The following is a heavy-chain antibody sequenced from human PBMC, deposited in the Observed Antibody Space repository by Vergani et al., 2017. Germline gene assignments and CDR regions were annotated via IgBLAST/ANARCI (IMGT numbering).Heavy chain of an antibody. D-gene: IGHD2-2*01. CDR2: ISRSGSTI. CDR1: GFTFSSYE. Sequence: EVQLVESGGGLVQPGGSLRLSCAASGFTFSSYEMNWVRQAPGKGLEWVSYISRSGSTIYYADSVKGRFTISRDNAKNSLYLQMNSLRAEDTAVYYCARDSNRYYYYYMDVWGKGTTVTVSS. CDR3: ARDSNRYYYYYMDV. J-gene: IGHJ6*03. V-gene: IGHV3-48*03.